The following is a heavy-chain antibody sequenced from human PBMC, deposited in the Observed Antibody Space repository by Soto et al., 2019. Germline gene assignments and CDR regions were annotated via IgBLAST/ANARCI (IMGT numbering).Heavy chain of an antibody. J-gene: IGHJ4*02. Sequence: SLRLSCAASGFTFSSYAMSWVRQAPGKGLEWVSAISGSGGSTYYADSVKGRFTISRDNSKNTLYLQMNSLRAEDTAVYYCAKRDVRGVKGYYWGQGTLVTVSS. D-gene: IGHD3-10*02. CDR1: GFTFSSYA. CDR2: ISGSGGST. CDR3: AKRDVRGVKGYY. V-gene: IGHV3-23*01.